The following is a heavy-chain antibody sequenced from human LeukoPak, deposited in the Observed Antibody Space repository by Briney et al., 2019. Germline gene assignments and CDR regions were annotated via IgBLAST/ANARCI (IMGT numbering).Heavy chain of an antibody. CDR3: AREGIQLWLDLSY. J-gene: IGHJ4*02. CDR1: GYTFTSYG. Sequence: ASVKVSCKSSGYTFTSYGFSWVRQAPGQGLEWMGWVSAYDGNTNYAQKLQGRVTMTTDTSTSTAYMELRSQRSDDTAVYYCAREGIQLWLDLSYWGQGTLVTVSS. D-gene: IGHD5-18*01. V-gene: IGHV1-18*01. CDR2: VSAYDGNT.